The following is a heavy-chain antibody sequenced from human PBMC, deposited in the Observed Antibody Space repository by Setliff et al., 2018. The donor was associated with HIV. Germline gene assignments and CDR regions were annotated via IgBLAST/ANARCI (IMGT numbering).Heavy chain of an antibody. D-gene: IGHD2-15*01. CDR1: GFIFSNYA. Sequence: GGSLRLSCEGSGFIFSNYAMHWVRLGPGKGLEWVSTISWNSDIMDYADSVKGRFVISRDNVEKSLHLQMNSLRDEDTAVYFCAKDIQCSGGSCKHFDFWGQGTRVTVSS. J-gene: IGHJ4*02. CDR2: ISWNSDIM. V-gene: IGHV3-9*01. CDR3: AKDIQCSGGSCKHFDF.